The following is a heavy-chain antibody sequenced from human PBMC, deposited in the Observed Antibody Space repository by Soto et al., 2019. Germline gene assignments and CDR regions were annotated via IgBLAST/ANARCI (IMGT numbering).Heavy chain of an antibody. CDR2: IYPGDFDT. CDR1: GYSFNTYW. CDR3: ARYDYGDRGRYYFDY. J-gene: IGHJ4*02. V-gene: IGHV5-51*01. Sequence: RESLKISCKGSGYSFNTYWIGWVRQRPGKGLEWMGIIYPGDFDTRYGPSFQGQGTISANKSISTAYLQWSSLKASDTAMYYCARYDYGDRGRYYFDYWGQGALVTVSS. D-gene: IGHD4-17*01.